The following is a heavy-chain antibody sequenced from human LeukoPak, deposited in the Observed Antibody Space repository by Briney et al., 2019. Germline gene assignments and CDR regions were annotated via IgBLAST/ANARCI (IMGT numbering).Heavy chain of an antibody. D-gene: IGHD2-2*01. CDR1: GDSMSRYY. Sequence: SETLSLTCTVSGDSMSRYYWNWIRQPPGKGLEWIGFIYNSGGTNYNPSLKSRVTISLDTSKNQFSLELKSVTTSDTAVYYCASQSSGTSVSSWGQGTLVTVSS. J-gene: IGHJ5*02. CDR2: IYNSGGT. CDR3: ASQSSGTSVSS. V-gene: IGHV4-59*08.